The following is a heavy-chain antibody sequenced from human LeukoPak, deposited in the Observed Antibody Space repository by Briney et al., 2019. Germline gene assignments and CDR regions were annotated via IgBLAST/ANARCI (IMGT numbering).Heavy chain of an antibody. CDR2: ISSSGSSI. J-gene: IGHJ4*02. D-gene: IGHD5-18*01. Sequence: GGSLRLSCAASGFTFSSYEMNWVRQAPGKGLEWVSYISSSGSSIYYADYVKGRFTISRDNAKTSLYLQMNSLRAEDTAVYYCARAVSYGYYFDYWGQGTLVTVSS. CDR3: ARAVSYGYYFDY. V-gene: IGHV3-48*03. CDR1: GFTFSSYE.